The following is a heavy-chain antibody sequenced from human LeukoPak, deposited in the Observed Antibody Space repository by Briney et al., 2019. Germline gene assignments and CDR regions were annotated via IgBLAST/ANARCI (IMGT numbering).Heavy chain of an antibody. J-gene: IGHJ2*01. CDR3: ARAYCGGDCYPLSWYFDL. D-gene: IGHD2-21*02. Sequence: ASVKVSCKASGYTFTSYYMHWVRQAPGQGLEWMGIINPSGGSTSYAQKFQGRVTMTRDTSTSTVYMELSSLRSEDTAVYYCARAYCGGDCYPLSWYFDLWAVAPWSLSPQ. CDR2: INPSGGST. V-gene: IGHV1-46*01. CDR1: GYTFTSYY.